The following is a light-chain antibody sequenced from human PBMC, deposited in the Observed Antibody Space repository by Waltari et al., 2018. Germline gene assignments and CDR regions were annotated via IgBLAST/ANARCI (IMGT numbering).Light chain of an antibody. CDR3: QKYGTLPAT. V-gene: IGKV3-20*01. J-gene: IGKJ1*01. CDR1: QSVSKY. Sequence: EIVLTQSPGPLSLSPGERAPLSCRASQSVSKYLAWYQQKPGQAPRLLIYDASTRATGIPDRFSATGWGTDFSLSISRLEPEDFAVYYCQKYGTLPATFGQGTKVQMK. CDR2: DAS.